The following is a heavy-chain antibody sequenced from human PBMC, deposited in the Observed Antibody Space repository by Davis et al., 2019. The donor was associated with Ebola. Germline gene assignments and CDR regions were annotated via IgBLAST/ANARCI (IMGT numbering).Heavy chain of an antibody. CDR3: ARDRGWLRPYYFDY. CDR2: ISHSGST. CDR1: GGSISSSNW. Sequence: SETLSLTCAVSGGSISSSNWWSWVRQPPGKGLEWIGEISHSGSTNYNPSLKSRVTISVDKSKNQFSLKLSSVTAADTAVYYCARDRGWLRPYYFDYWGQGTLVTVSS. D-gene: IGHD5-12*01. J-gene: IGHJ4*02. V-gene: IGHV4-4*02.